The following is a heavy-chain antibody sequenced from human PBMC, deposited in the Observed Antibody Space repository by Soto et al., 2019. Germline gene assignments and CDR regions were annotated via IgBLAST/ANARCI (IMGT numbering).Heavy chain of an antibody. Sequence: QVHLVESGGGVVQPGRSLRLACAASGFTLSSYAMHWVRQAPGKGLEWVAVISYDGSNKYYADSVKGRFTISRDNSKNTLYLQMNSLRAEDTAVYYCATEGDIVATPYFDYWGQGTLVTVSS. J-gene: IGHJ4*02. CDR3: ATEGDIVATPYFDY. CDR1: GFTLSSYA. V-gene: IGHV3-30-3*01. CDR2: ISYDGSNK. D-gene: IGHD5-12*01.